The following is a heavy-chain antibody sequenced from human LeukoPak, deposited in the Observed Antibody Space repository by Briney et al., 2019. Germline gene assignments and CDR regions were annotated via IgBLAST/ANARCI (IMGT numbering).Heavy chain of an antibody. CDR2: INSDGSGT. Sequence: GGSLRLSCAASGFTFSSYWMHWVRQAPGKGLVWVSRINSDGSGTNYADSVKGRFTISRDNAKNSLYLQMNSLRAEDTAVYYCARDLVKYCSGGSCPKDYWGQGTLVTVSS. CDR3: ARDLVKYCSGGSCPKDY. V-gene: IGHV3-74*01. CDR1: GFTFSSYW. D-gene: IGHD2-15*01. J-gene: IGHJ4*02.